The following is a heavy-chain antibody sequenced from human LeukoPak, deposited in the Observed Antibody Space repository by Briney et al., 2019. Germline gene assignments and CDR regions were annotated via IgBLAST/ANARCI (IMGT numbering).Heavy chain of an antibody. CDR2: IYSGGST. CDR1: GFTVSSNY. V-gene: IGHV3-66*01. D-gene: IGHD2-2*01. CDR3: ARSRCSSTSCYGFAFDI. Sequence: GGSLRFSCAASGFTVSSNYMSWVRQAPGKGLEWVSVIYSGGSTYYADSVKGRFTISRDNSKNTLYLQMNSLRAEDTAVYYCARSRCSSTSCYGFAFDIWGQGTMVTVSS. J-gene: IGHJ3*02.